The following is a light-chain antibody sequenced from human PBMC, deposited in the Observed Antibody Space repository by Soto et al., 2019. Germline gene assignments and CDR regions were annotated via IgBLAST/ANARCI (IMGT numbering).Light chain of an antibody. J-gene: IGKJ1*01. Sequence: EIVLTQSPGTLSLSPGERATLSCRASQRVSSSYLAWYQQKPGQAPRPLIYGASSRAIGIPDRFSGSGSGTVFTLTISRLEPEDFAVYYCQQYGSSPWTFCQGTKVEIK. CDR2: GAS. CDR1: QRVSSSY. CDR3: QQYGSSPWT. V-gene: IGKV3-20*01.